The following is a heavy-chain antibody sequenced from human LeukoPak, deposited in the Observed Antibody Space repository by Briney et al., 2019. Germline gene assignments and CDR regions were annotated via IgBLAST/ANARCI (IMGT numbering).Heavy chain of an antibody. D-gene: IGHD3-22*01. CDR2: IKQDGSEK. CDR3: ARSETTYYYDSSVYFYYYYGMDV. Sequence: GGPLRLSCAASGFTFSNYWMTWVRQAPGKGLEWVANIKQDGSEKYYVDSVKGRFTISRDNAKNSLYLQMNSLRAEDTAVYYCARSETTYYYDSSVYFYYYYGMDVWGQGTTVTVSS. J-gene: IGHJ6*02. V-gene: IGHV3-7*01. CDR1: GFTFSNYW.